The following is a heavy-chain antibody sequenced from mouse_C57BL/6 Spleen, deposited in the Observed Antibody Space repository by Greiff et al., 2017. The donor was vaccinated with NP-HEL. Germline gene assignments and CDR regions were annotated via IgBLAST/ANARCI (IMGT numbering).Heavy chain of an antibody. Sequence: EVHLVESGGGLVKPGGSLKLSCAASGFTFSSYTMSWVRQTPEKRLEWVATISGGGGNTYYPDSVKGRFTISRDNAKNTLYLQMSSLRSEDTALYYCARLTTVTFDYWGQGTTLTVSS. CDR1: GFTFSSYT. J-gene: IGHJ2*01. V-gene: IGHV5-9*01. CDR3: ARLTTVTFDY. CDR2: ISGGGGNT. D-gene: IGHD1-1*01.